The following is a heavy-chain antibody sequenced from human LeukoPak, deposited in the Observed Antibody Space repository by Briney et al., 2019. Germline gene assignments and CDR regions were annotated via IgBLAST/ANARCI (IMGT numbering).Heavy chain of an antibody. CDR2: INPSGGST. CDR3: ARDMGVRGPTVVTYDY. Sequence: GASVKVSCKASGYTFTSYYMHWVRQAPGQGLEWMGIINPSGGSTNYAQKFLGRLTMTRDMSTRTVYMEVSSLRSEDTAVYYCARDMGVRGPTVVTYDYWGQGTLVTVSS. CDR1: GYTFTSYY. V-gene: IGHV1-46*01. J-gene: IGHJ4*02. D-gene: IGHD4-23*01.